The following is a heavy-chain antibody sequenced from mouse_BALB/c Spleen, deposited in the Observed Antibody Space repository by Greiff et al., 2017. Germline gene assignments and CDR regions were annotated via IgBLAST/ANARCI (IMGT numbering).Heavy chain of an antibody. CDR1: GYAFSSSW. J-gene: IGHJ1*01. CDR2: IYPGDGDT. CDR3: ARSGAYWYFDV. Sequence: QVQLQQSGPELVKPGASVKISCKASGYAFSSSWMNWVKQRPGQGLEWIGRIYPGDGDTNYNGKFKGKATLTADKSSSTAYMQLSSLTSVDSAVYFCARSGAYWYFDVWGAGTTVTVAS. D-gene: IGHD3-1*01. V-gene: IGHV1-82*01.